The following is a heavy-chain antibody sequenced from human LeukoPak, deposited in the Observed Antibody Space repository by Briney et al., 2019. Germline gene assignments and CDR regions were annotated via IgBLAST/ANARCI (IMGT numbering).Heavy chain of an antibody. D-gene: IGHD5-18*01. V-gene: IGHV4-31*03. Sequence: PSETLSLTRTVSGGSISSGGYYWSWIRQHPGKGLEWIGYIYYSGSTYYNPSLKSRVTISVDTSKNQFSLKLSSVTAADTAVYYCARGLRYSYGYVLDYGMDVWGQGTTVTVSS. CDR2: IYYSGST. CDR3: ARGLRYSYGYVLDYGMDV. CDR1: GGSISSGGYY. J-gene: IGHJ6*02.